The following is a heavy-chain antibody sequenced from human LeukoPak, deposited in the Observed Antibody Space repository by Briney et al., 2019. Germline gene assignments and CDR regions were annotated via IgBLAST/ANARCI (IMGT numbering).Heavy chain of an antibody. V-gene: IGHV3-30-3*01. Sequence: GGSLRLSCAASGFTFSTYAMHWVRQAPGKRPEWVGVISLDGSNRYYADSVKGRFTISRDNSKNTVYLQMNSLRAEDTAVYYCAKDGVGYIYGYRYFHHWGQGTLVTVSS. CDR2: ISLDGSNR. D-gene: IGHD5-18*01. CDR3: AKDGVGYIYGYRYFHH. J-gene: IGHJ1*01. CDR1: GFTFSTYA.